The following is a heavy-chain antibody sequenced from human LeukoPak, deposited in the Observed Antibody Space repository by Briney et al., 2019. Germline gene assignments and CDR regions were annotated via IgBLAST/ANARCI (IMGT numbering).Heavy chain of an antibody. CDR3: AKGLGFKRGLVPATAIYFDC. CDR2: ISGSGGST. D-gene: IGHD2-2*01. J-gene: IGHJ4*01. V-gene: IGHV3-23*01. CDR1: GFTFSSYA. Sequence: GGSLRLSCAASGFTFSSYAMSWVRQAQGKGLEWVSVISGSGGSTYYADSVKGRFTISRDNSKNTLYLQMNSLRAEDTAVYYCAKGLGFKRGLVPATAIYFDCQGHGALVT.